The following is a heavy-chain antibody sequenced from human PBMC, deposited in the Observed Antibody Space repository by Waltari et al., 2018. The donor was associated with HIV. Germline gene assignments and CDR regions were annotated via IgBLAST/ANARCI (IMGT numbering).Heavy chain of an antibody. J-gene: IGHJ4*02. CDR1: GFDFSVYW. D-gene: IGHD3-22*01. CDR2: IKFDGSDM. Sequence: VESGGDLVQPGGSLGLSCAVSGFDFSVYWMSWVRQRPGEGLEWVANIKFDGSDMYYADSVRGRFIASRDSSKKLLFLQMKNVRDDDTATYYCVRSSSGHFDHWGQGTQVIVSS. V-gene: IGHV3-7*01. CDR3: VRSSSGHFDH.